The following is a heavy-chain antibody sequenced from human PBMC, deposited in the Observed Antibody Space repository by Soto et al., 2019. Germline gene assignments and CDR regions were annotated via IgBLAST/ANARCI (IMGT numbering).Heavy chain of an antibody. CDR2: IRSKAYGGTT. CDR3: TRDLGIAAATSALFDY. V-gene: IGHV3-49*03. Sequence: GGSLRLSCTASGFTFGYYAMIWFRQAPGKGLEWVGFIRSKAYGGTTEYAASVKGRFTISRDDSKSIAYLQMNSLKTEDTAVYYCTRDLGIAAATSALFDYWGQGTLVTVSS. J-gene: IGHJ4*02. CDR1: GFTFGYYA. D-gene: IGHD6-13*01.